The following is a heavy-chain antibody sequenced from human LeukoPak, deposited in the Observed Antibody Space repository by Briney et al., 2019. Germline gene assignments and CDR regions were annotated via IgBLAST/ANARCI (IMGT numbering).Heavy chain of an antibody. V-gene: IGHV1-8*03. J-gene: IGHJ3*02. CDR2: MNPNSGNT. Sequence: ASVKVSCKASGYTFTSYDINWVRQATGQGLEWMGWMNPNSGNTGYAQKFQGRVTITRNTSISTAYMELSSLRSEDTAVYYCARWRRELLAFDIWGQGTMVTVSS. CDR3: ARWRRELLAFDI. CDR1: GYTFTSYD. D-gene: IGHD1-26*01.